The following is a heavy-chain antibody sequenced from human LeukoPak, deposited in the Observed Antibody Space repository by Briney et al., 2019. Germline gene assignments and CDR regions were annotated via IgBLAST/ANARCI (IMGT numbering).Heavy chain of an antibody. CDR2: IIPILGIA. V-gene: IGHV1-69*04. CDR1: GGTGSSYA. J-gene: IGHJ6*02. Sequence: ASVKVSCKASGGTGSSYAISLVRQAPGQGLEWMGRIIPILGIANYAQKFQGRVTITADKSTSTAYMELSSLRSEDTAVYYCARHQYSSASYYYGMDVWGQGTTVTVSS. D-gene: IGHD5-18*01. CDR3: ARHQYSSASYYYGMDV.